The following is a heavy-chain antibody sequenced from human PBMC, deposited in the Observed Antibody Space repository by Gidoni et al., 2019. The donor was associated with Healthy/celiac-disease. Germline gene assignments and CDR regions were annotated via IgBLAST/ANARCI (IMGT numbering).Heavy chain of an antibody. Sequence: QVQLQQWGAGLLKPSETLSLTCAVYGGSFSGYYWSWIRQPPGKGLEWIGEINHSGSTNYNPSLKSRVTISVDTSKNQFSLKLSSVTAADTAVYYCARGSSSWSPLHYYGMDVWGQGTTDTVSS. J-gene: IGHJ6*02. D-gene: IGHD6-13*01. V-gene: IGHV4-34*01. CDR3: ARGSSSWSPLHYYGMDV. CDR1: GGSFSGYY. CDR2: INHSGST.